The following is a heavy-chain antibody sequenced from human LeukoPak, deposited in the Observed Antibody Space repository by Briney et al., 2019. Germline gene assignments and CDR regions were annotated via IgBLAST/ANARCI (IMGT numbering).Heavy chain of an antibody. CDR1: GFTFSSYS. D-gene: IGHD6-6*01. CDR2: ISSSSSYI. CDR3: ASLYSSSAYYYMDV. V-gene: IGHV3-21*01. Sequence: KSGGSLRLSCAASGFTFSSYSMNWVRQAPGKGLEWVSSISSSSSYIYYADSVKGRFTISRDNAKNSLYLQMNSPRAEDTAVYYCASLYSSSAYYYMDVWGKGTTVTVSS. J-gene: IGHJ6*03.